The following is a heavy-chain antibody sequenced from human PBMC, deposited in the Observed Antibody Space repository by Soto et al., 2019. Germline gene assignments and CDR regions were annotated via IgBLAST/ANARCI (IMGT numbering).Heavy chain of an antibody. Sequence: VQVVASGGGLVQPGRSLRLSGAVSGFRFEQYVMHWVRQGPGKGLECVSTVIPTGDTVAYADSVARRFTVSRDTAKSSLYLQMISLNADDTAFYYCLKDAPNGSIDDWGQETRVTVSS. CDR2: VIPTGDTV. CDR1: GFRFEQYV. CDR3: LKDAPNGSIDD. V-gene: IGHV3-9*01. J-gene: IGHJ4*02. D-gene: IGHD3-10*01.